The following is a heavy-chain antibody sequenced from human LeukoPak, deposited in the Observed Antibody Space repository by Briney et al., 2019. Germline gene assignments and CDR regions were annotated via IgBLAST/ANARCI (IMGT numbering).Heavy chain of an antibody. V-gene: IGHV4-34*01. CDR3: ARALGGRFDP. Sequence: SETLSLTCAVYGGSFSGYYWSWIRQPPGKGLEWVGEINHSRSTNYNPSLKSRVTISVDTSKNQFSLKLSSVTAADTAVYYCARALGGRFDPWGQGTLVTVSS. CDR2: INHSRST. J-gene: IGHJ5*02. CDR1: GGSFSGYY.